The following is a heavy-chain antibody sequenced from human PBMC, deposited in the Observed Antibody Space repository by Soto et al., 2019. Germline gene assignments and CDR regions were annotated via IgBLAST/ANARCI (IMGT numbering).Heavy chain of an antibody. CDR2: ISWDGGST. CDR1: GFTFDDYT. Sequence: PGGSLRLSCAASGFTFDDYTMHWVRQAPGKGLEWVSLISWDGGSTYYADSVKGRFTISRDNSKNSLYLQMNSLRTEDTALYYCAKDMRFGDQTRYYYYGMDVWDQGTTVTVSS. D-gene: IGHD3-10*01. J-gene: IGHJ6*02. CDR3: AKDMRFGDQTRYYYYGMDV. V-gene: IGHV3-43*01.